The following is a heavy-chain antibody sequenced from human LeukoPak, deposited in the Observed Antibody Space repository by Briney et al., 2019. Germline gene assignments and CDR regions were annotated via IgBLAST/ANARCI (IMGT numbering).Heavy chain of an antibody. CDR1: GFTFSSYA. J-gene: IGHJ4*02. D-gene: IGHD6-19*01. V-gene: IGHV3-23*01. CDR2: ISGSGGST. CDR3: AKELRSSDLIWVDY. Sequence: PGGSLRLSCAASGFTFSSYAMSWVRQAPGKGLEWVSAISGSGGSTYYADSVKGRFTISRDNSKNTLSLQMNSLRVEDTAMYYCAKELRSSDLIWVDYWGQGTLVTVSS.